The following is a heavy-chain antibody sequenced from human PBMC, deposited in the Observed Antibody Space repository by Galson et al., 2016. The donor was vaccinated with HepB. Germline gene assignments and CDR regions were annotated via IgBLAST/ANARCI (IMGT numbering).Heavy chain of an antibody. CDR2: IYYSEST. CDR1: GGSMSYYY. Sequence: SETLSLTCTVSGGSMSYYYWSWIRQPPGKGLEWIGYIYYSESTNYNPSLKSRVTISVDASKNQFPLKLTSVTAADTAVYYCARDDSGGWYGFHYGMDVWGQGTTVTVSS. CDR3: ARDDSGGWYGFHYGMDV. D-gene: IGHD6-19*01. V-gene: IGHV4-59*01. J-gene: IGHJ6*02.